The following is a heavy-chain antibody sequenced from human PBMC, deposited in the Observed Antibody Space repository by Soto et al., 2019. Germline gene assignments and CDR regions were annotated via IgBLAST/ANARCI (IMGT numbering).Heavy chain of an antibody. CDR1: GGSISSYY. CDR3: ARDTGSGSYYYSGMDV. V-gene: IGHV4-59*01. Sequence: SETLSLTCAVSGGSISSYYWSWIRQPPGKGLEWIAYMSYSGSTKYNPSLKSRVTISVDTSKNQCSLKLSSVTAADTAVYYCARDTGSGSYYYSGMDVWGQGTTVTVSS. D-gene: IGHD1-26*01. CDR2: MSYSGST. J-gene: IGHJ6*02.